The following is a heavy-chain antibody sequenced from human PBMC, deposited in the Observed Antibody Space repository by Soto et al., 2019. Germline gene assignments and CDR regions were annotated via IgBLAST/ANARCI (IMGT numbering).Heavy chain of an antibody. D-gene: IGHD3-10*01. CDR2: TYFRSEWYT. Sequence: SQTLSLTCAISGDSVSNNSTGWNWIRQSPSRGLEWLGRTYFRSEWYTDYAISVKSRLDIKPDTSTNHFSLYLTSVTPEDTAVYFCAREPLQGIFLPDLTQPRPRGGAYYFFYGMDVWGQGTTETVSS. CDR3: AREPLQGIFLPDLTQPRPRGGAYYFFYGMDV. J-gene: IGHJ6*02. V-gene: IGHV6-1*01. CDR1: GDSVSNNSTG.